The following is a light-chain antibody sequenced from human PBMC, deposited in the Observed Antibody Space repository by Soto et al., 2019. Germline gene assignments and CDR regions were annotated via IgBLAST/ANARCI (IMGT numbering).Light chain of an antibody. CDR2: GES. V-gene: IGKV3-20*01. Sequence: EVVLTQSPGTLSLSPGERATLSCRASQSVSSTYLAWYQQRPGQAPRLLIYGESTRATDIPDRISGSGSGTDFTLTVSRLEPEDFAVYYCQHYGSTPWSFGQGTKVEIK. CDR3: QHYGSTPWS. J-gene: IGKJ1*01. CDR1: QSVSSTY.